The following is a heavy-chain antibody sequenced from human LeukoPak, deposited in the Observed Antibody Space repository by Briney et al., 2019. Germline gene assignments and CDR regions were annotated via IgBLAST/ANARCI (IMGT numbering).Heavy chain of an antibody. CDR1: GFTFSSYW. CDR2: INSDGSST. J-gene: IGHJ6*03. CDR3: ARGGVPIYYYYMDV. Sequence: GGSLRLSCAASGFTFSSYWMHWVRHAPGKGLVWVSRINSDGSSTSYADSVKGRFTISRDNAKNTLYLQMNSLRAEDTAVYYCARGGVPIYYYYMDVWGKGTTVTISS. V-gene: IGHV3-74*01.